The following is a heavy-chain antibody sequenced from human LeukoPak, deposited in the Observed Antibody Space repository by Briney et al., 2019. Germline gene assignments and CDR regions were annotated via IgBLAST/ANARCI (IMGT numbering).Heavy chain of an antibody. Sequence: GGSLRLSCAVSGFTFSSFWMTWVRQVPGKGLEWVATIKHDGSDKYYVDSVKGRFTISRDNAKKSLYLQMNSLRAEDAALYYCARGGISSFDYWGQGTLVTVSS. CDR1: GFTFSSFW. V-gene: IGHV3-7*01. J-gene: IGHJ4*02. CDR3: ARGGISSFDY. CDR2: IKHDGSDK. D-gene: IGHD2-15*01.